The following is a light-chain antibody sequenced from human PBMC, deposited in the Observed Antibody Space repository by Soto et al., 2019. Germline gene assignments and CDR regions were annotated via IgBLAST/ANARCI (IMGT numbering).Light chain of an antibody. J-gene: IGLJ1*01. V-gene: IGLV1-40*01. CDR2: DNN. CDR1: SSNIGAGYD. CDR3: QSYDSSLSGSYV. Sequence: QSVLTQPPSVSGAPGQRVTISCTGSSSNIGAGYDVHWYQQLPGTAPKVLIYDNNNRPSGVPDRISGSKSGTSASLAITGLQAEDEADYYCQSYDSSLSGSYVIGTGSKVTVL.